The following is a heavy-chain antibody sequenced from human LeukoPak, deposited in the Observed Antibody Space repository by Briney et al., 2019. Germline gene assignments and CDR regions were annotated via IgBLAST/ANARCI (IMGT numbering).Heavy chain of an antibody. CDR2: INPNSGGT. V-gene: IGHV1-2*02. CDR1: GYTFTGYY. CDR3: ATSLSSSSPFAPFDY. J-gene: IGHJ4*02. D-gene: IGHD6-6*01. Sequence: GASVKVSYKASGYTFTGYYMHWVRQAPGQGLEWMGWINPNSGGTIYAQKFQGRVTMTEDTSTDTAYMELSSLRSEDTAVYYCATSLSSSSPFAPFDYWGQGTLVTVSS.